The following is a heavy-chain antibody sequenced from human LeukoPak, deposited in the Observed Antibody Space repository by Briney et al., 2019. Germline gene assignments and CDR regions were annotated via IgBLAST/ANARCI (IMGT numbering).Heavy chain of an antibody. D-gene: IGHD3-3*01. CDR2: IYSSGST. Sequence: SETLSLTXTVSGGSISNYYWNWIRQPPGKALEWLGYIYSSGSTKYSPSLKSRVTISVDTSKNQFSLKLSSVTAADTAVYYCARNDFWNGYWDGWNYWGQGTLVTVSS. CDR3: ARNDFWNGYWDGWNY. CDR1: GGSISNYY. V-gene: IGHV4-59*01. J-gene: IGHJ4*02.